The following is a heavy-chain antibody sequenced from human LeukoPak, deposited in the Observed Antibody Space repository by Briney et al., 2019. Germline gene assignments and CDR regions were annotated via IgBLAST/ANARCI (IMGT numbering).Heavy chain of an antibody. D-gene: IGHD1-26*01. CDR3: AKSRGESRGASNY. J-gene: IGHJ4*02. V-gene: IGHV3-23*01. CDR1: GFPFSSSA. CDR2: ISGSGDTT. Sequence: PGGSLRLSCAASGFPFSSSAMNWVPQAPGKGLECVSFISGSGDTTYYADSVKGRFTISRDSSKNTLYLQMNSLRAEDTAVYYCAKSRGESRGASNYWGQGTLVTVSS.